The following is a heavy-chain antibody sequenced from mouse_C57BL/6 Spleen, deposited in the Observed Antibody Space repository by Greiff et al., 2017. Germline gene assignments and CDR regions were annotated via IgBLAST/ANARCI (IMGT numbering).Heavy chain of an antibody. V-gene: IGHV14-4*01. Sequence: EVKLQESGAELVRPGASVKLSCTASGFNIKDDYMHWVKQRPEQGLEWIGWIDPENGDTEYASKFQGKATITADTSSNTAYLQLSSLTSEDTAVYYCTTGIYYGNSYYFDYWGQGTTLTVSS. D-gene: IGHD2-1*01. J-gene: IGHJ2*01. CDR2: IDPENGDT. CDR1: GFNIKDDY. CDR3: TTGIYYGNSYYFDY.